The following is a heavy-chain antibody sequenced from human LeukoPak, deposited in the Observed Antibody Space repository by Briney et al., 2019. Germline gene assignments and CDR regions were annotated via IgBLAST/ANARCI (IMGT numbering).Heavy chain of an antibody. D-gene: IGHD2-2*01. CDR3: ARDAIRYCSSTSCYAFFDY. CDR2: INWNGGST. V-gene: IGHV3-20*04. CDR1: GFTFDDYG. J-gene: IGHJ4*02. Sequence: GGSLRLSCAASGFTFDDYGMSWVRQAPGKGLEWVSDINWNGGSTGYADSVKGRFTISRDNAKNCLYLQMNSLRAEDTALYYCARDAIRYCSSTSCYAFFDYWGQGTLVTVSS.